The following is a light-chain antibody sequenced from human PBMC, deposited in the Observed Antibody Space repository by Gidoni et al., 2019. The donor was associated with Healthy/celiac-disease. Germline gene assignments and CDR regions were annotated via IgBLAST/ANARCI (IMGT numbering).Light chain of an antibody. CDR2: EGS. Sequence: QSALPQPAYVSGSPGQSITISCTGTSRVVGSDNLLTWYQLCPGNAPKLMIYEGSKRPSGVSNRFSGSKSGNTASLTISGLQAEDEADYYCCSYSGSSSDWVFGGGTKLTVL. CDR1: SRVVGSDNL. V-gene: IGLV2-23*01. CDR3: CSYSGSSSDWV. J-gene: IGLJ3*02.